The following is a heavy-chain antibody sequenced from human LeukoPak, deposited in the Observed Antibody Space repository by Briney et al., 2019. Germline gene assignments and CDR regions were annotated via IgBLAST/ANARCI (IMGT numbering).Heavy chain of an antibody. CDR1: GFTFSSYS. CDR3: ARAGSSSWYGEYFQH. CDR2: ISSSSSYI. V-gene: IGHV3-21*01. D-gene: IGHD6-13*01. Sequence: GGSLRLSCAASGFTFSSYSMTWVRQAPGKGLEWVSSISSSSSYIYYADSVKGRFTISRDNAKNSLYLQVNSLRAEDTAVYYCARAGSSSWYGEYFQHWGQGTLVTVSS. J-gene: IGHJ1*01.